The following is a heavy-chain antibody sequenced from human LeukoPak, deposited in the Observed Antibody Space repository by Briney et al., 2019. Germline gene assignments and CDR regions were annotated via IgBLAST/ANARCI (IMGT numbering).Heavy chain of an antibody. J-gene: IGHJ4*02. V-gene: IGHV4-34*01. CDR3: ARHEVPYEASFDY. D-gene: IGHD3-22*01. Sequence: SETLSLTCAVYGGSLSGYYWSWIRQPPGKGLEWIGEINHSGSTNYNPSLKSRVTISVDTSKNQFSLKLSSVTAADTAVYYCARHEVPYEASFDYWGQGTLVTVSS. CDR1: GGSLSGYY. CDR2: INHSGST.